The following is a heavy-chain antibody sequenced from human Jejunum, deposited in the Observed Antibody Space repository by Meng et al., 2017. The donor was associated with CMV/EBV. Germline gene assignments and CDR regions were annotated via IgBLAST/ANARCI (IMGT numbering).Heavy chain of an antibody. Sequence: SGFTVTSYSLTWVRKAPGKGLEWLSYISGSSTYIYHADSVKGRFTISRDNAKNSVYLQMNGLRAEDAAVYYCARAIDYGDPNWFDTWGQGTLVTVSS. CDR1: GFTVTSYS. D-gene: IGHD4-17*01. V-gene: IGHV3-21*01. CDR3: ARAIDYGDPNWFDT. CDR2: ISGSSTYI. J-gene: IGHJ5*02.